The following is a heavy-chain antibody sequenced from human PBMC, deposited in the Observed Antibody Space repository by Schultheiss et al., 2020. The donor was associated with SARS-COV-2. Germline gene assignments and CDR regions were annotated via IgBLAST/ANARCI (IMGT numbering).Heavy chain of an antibody. CDR2: IWYDGSNK. Sequence: GGSLRLSCAASGFTFSSYGMHWVRQAPGKGLEWVAVIWYDGSNKYYADSVKGRFTISRDNSKNTLYLQMNSLRAEDTAVYYCAKDPIAAAGTTDYWGQGTLVTVSS. CDR3: AKDPIAAAGTTDY. V-gene: IGHV3-33*06. D-gene: IGHD6-13*01. CDR1: GFTFSSYG. J-gene: IGHJ4*02.